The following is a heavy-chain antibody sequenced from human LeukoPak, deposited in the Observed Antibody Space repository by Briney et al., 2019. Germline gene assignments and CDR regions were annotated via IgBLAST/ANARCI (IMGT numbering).Heavy chain of an antibody. V-gene: IGHV2-70*11. D-gene: IGHD5-18*01. Sequence: SGGALRHSCPAPGLTFTSYGISLGSRGLCMSLIRQPPVTALEWLVRIDWDDDKYYNTSLNTRLTISKDTTKTQVVLTMTIMDPVDTATYYCARISDTATIDYWGQGTVVTVSA. CDR3: ARISDTATIDY. J-gene: IGHJ4*02. CDR2: IDWDDDK. CDR1: GISLGSRGLC.